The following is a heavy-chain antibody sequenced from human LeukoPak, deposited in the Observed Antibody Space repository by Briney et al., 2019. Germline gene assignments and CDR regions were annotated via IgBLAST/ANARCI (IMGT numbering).Heavy chain of an antibody. J-gene: IGHJ6*03. D-gene: IGHD2-21*01. CDR2: IWYDGSNK. CDR1: TFTLSSYG. CDR3: AKRRADFGSMDV. V-gene: IGHV3-30*02. Sequence: GGSLRLSCAASTFTLSSYGMYWVRQAPGKGLEGVAFIWYDGSNKDYADSVKGRFTISRDTSKNTLFLQMNSLRAEDTAVYYCAKRRADFGSMDVWGKGTTVTVSS.